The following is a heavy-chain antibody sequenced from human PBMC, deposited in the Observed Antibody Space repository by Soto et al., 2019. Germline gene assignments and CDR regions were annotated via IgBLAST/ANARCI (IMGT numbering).Heavy chain of an antibody. V-gene: IGHV4-39*01. CDR1: CASITSTNSY. CDR2: IYYSGST. CDR3: ARHWPPYYGSGSCIYYYYGMDV. Sequence: TETLSLTSPLACASITSTNSYWVLIRQPPVQGLEWIGSIYYSGSTYYSPSLKSRVTISVDTSENQFSLKLSSVTAADTAVYYCARHWPPYYGSGSCIYYYYGMDVWGQGTTVS. J-gene: IGHJ6*02. D-gene: IGHD3-10*01.